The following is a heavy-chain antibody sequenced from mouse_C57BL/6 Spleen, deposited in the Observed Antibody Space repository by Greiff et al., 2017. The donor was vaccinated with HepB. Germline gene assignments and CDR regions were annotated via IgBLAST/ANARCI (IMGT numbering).Heavy chain of an antibody. Sequence: EVKVVESGGGLVQPGGSLKLSCAASGFTFSDYYMYWVRQTPEKRLEWVAYISNGGGSTYYPDTVKGRFTISRDNAKNTLYLQLSRLKSEDTAMYYCAGGYYYAMDYWGQGTSVTVSS. CDR1: GFTFSDYY. CDR3: AGGYYYAMDY. CDR2: ISNGGGST. V-gene: IGHV5-12*01. J-gene: IGHJ4*01.